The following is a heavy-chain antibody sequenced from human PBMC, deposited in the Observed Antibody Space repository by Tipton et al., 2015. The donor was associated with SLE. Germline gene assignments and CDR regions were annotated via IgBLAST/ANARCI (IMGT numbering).Heavy chain of an antibody. CDR2: MYYSGST. Sequence: TLSLTCTVSDDSISSDHWSWIRQPPGKGLEWIGYMYYSGSTKYNPSLKSRVTISVDTSKNQFSLKLSSVTAADTAVYYCARGATVDWDRVAFDSWGQGTLVTVSS. CDR3: ARGATVDWDRVAFDS. D-gene: IGHD3/OR15-3a*01. CDR1: DDSISSDH. J-gene: IGHJ4*02. V-gene: IGHV4-59*01.